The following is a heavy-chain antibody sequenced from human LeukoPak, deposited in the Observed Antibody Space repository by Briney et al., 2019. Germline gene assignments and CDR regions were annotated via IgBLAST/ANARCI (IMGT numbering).Heavy chain of an antibody. CDR3: ARKDHTDLDY. Sequence: ASVKVSCKASGYTLTKYGISWVRQAPGQGLEWMGWISAYNGNTKYSERLQDRVTMTTDTSTNTAHMELRSLQSNDTAVYYCARKDHTDLDYWGRGTLVTVSS. D-gene: IGHD1-14*01. CDR2: ISAYNGNT. J-gene: IGHJ4*02. V-gene: IGHV1-18*01. CDR1: GYTLTKYG.